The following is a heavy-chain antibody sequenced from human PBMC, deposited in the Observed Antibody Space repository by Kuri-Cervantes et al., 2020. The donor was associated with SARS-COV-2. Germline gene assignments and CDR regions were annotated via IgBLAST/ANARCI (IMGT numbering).Heavy chain of an antibody. Sequence: GESLKISCAASGFTFSSYGMHWVRQAPGKGLEWVAVIWYDGSNKYYADSVKGRFTISRDNSKNTLYLQMNSLRAEDTAVYYCASARRRQLWSYFDYWGQGSLATVSS. CDR3: ASARRRQLWSYFDY. CDR1: GFTFSSYG. J-gene: IGHJ4*02. V-gene: IGHV3-33*01. CDR2: IWYDGSNK. D-gene: IGHD5-18*01.